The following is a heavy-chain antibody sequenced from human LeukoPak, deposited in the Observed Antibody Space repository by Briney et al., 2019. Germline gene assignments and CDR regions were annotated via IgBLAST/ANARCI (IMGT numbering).Heavy chain of an antibody. CDR3: ARHFTYYYDSSGYPRHAFDI. CDR1: GGSISGYY. D-gene: IGHD3-22*01. CDR2: MYYSGST. V-gene: IGHV4-59*08. J-gene: IGHJ3*02. Sequence: SETLSLTCTVSGGSISGYYWSWIRQSPGKGLVWIGYMYYSGSTNYNPSLKSRVTMSVDMSKNQFSLKLSSVTAADTALYYCARHFTYYYDSSGYPRHAFDIWGQGTMVTVSS.